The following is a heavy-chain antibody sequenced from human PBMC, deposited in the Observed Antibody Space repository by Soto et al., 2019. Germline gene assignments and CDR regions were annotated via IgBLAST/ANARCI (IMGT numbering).Heavy chain of an antibody. Sequence: QPGGSLRLSCAASGFTVSSNYMSWVRQAPGKGLEWVSVIYSGGSTYYADSVKGRFTISRHNSKNTLYLQMNSLRAEDTAVYYCARDPPLSPALDAIDIRGQGTMVTVSS. CDR3: ARDPPLSPALDAIDI. J-gene: IGHJ3*02. CDR2: IYSGGST. V-gene: IGHV3-53*04. D-gene: IGHD3-9*01. CDR1: GFTVSSNY.